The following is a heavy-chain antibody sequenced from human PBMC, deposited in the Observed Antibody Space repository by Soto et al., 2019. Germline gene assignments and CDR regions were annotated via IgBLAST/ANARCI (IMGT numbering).Heavy chain of an antibody. J-gene: IGHJ4*02. D-gene: IGHD2-15*01. CDR3: ARDLGGWPDY. CDR2: VIPILGIA. Sequence: SVKVSCKASGGTFSSYTISWVRQAPGQGLEWMGRVIPILGIANYAQKFQGRVTITADKSTSTAYMELSSLRSEDTAVYYCARDLGGWPDYWGQGTLVTSPQ. CDR1: GGTFSSYT. V-gene: IGHV1-69*04.